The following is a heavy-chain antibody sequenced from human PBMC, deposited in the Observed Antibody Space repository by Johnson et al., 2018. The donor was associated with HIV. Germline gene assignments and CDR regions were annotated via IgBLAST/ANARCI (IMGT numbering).Heavy chain of an antibody. D-gene: IGHD3-22*01. V-gene: IGHV3-9*01. CDR1: GFTVDDYA. J-gene: IGHJ3*02. CDR3: ARFLGDYDRDGYYVGDAYDN. CDR2: ISWYSGSI. Sequence: VQLVESGGGVVQPGRSLRLSCAASGFTVDDYAMHWVRQAPGKGLEWVSGISWYSGSIGYADSVKGRFTISRDNAKNSLYVQMNSLRAEDTAGYYCARFLGDYDRDGYYVGDAYDNWGQGTMVTVSA.